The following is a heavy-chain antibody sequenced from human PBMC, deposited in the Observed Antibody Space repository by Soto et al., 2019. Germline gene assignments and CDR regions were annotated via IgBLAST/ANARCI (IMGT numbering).Heavy chain of an antibody. CDR2: IVVGSGNT. D-gene: IGHD3-22*01. J-gene: IGHJ4*02. Sequence: ASVKVSCKASGFTFTSSAVQWVRQARGQRLEWIGWIVVGSGNTNYAQKFQERVTITRDMSTSTAYMELSSLRSEDTAVYYCAADGSYYYDSSGIFDYWGQGTLVTVSS. CDR1: GFTFTSSA. CDR3: AADGSYYYDSSGIFDY. V-gene: IGHV1-58*01.